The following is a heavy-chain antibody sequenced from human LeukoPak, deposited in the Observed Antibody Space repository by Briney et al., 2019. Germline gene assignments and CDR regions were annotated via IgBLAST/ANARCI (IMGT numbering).Heavy chain of an antibody. D-gene: IGHD3-22*01. CDR1: GLTFSNYA. CDR3: AGSSGYYYIHLYYFDY. CDR2: ISGSGGST. Sequence: GGSLRLSCAASGLTFSNYAMSWVRQAPGKGLEWVSSISGSGGSTYYADSVKGRFTISRDNSKNTLYLQMNSLRAEDTAVYYCAGSSGYYYIHLYYFDYWGQGTLVTVSS. J-gene: IGHJ4*02. V-gene: IGHV3-23*01.